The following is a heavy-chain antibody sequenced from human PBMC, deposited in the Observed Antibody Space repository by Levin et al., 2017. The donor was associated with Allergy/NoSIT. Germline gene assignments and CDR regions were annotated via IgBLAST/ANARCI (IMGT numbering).Heavy chain of an antibody. V-gene: IGHV1-69*13. D-gene: IGHD3-10*01. J-gene: IGHJ4*02. CDR1: GGTFSSYA. CDR3: ARGSLYGSGSYPFYY. CDR2: IIPIFGTA. Sequence: SVKVSCKASGGTFSSYAISWVRQAPGQGLEWMGGIIPIFGTANYAQKFQGRVTITADESTSTAYMELSSLRSEDTAVYYCARGSLYGSGSYPFYYWGQGTLVTVSS.